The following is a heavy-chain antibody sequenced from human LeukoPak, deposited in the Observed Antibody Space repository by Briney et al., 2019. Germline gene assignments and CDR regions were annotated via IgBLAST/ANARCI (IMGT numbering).Heavy chain of an antibody. CDR3: AKSIAARFYWFDP. V-gene: IGHV3-21*01. CDR1: GFTFSSYS. Sequence: GGSLRLSCAASGFTFSSYSMTWVRHAPGKGLEWVSSISSSSSYIYYADPVKGRFTISRDNAKTSLYLQMNSLRAEDTAVYYCAKSIAARFYWFDPWGQGTLVTVSS. CDR2: ISSSSSYI. D-gene: IGHD6-6*01. J-gene: IGHJ5*02.